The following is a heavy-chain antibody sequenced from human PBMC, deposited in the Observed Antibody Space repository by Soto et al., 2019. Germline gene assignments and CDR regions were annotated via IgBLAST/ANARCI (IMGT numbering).Heavy chain of an antibody. Sequence: GGSLRLSCAASEFTFSNYAMSWVRQAPGKGLEWVSVICYDGGNAYYADSVKGRFTISRDNAKNSLYLQMNSLRAEDTAVYYCARHHYGDSRTDYWGQGTLVTVSS. CDR1: EFTFSNYA. V-gene: IGHV3-23*01. CDR2: ICYDGGNA. D-gene: IGHD4-17*01. J-gene: IGHJ4*02. CDR3: ARHHYGDSRTDY.